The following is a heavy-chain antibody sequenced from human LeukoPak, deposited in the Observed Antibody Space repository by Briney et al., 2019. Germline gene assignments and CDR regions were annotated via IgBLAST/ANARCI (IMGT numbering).Heavy chain of an antibody. CDR1: VFSFSTYA. V-gene: IGHV3-30*02. CDR2: IQGDGSSK. D-gene: IGHD6-13*01. Sequence: GGSLRLSCEASVFSFSTYAMYWVRQAPGKGLEWVAFIQGDGSSKFCADSVRGRFTISRDNSKNTLYLQMNSLRAEDTAVYYCAKEFGSWYYYYYYGMDVWGQGTTVTVSS. J-gene: IGHJ6*02. CDR3: AKEFGSWYYYYYYGMDV.